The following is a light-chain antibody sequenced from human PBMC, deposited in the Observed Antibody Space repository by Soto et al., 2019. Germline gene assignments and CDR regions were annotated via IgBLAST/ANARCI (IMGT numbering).Light chain of an antibody. CDR1: SSDVGGYNY. V-gene: IGLV2-14*01. CDR2: EVS. Sequence: QSALTQPASVSGSPGQSITISCTGTSSDVGGYNYVSWYQQHPGKAPKLMIYEVSNRPSGVSNRFSGSKSGNTASLTISGLQAEDEADYYCSSHTSSNTLVVFGTGTKVTVL. CDR3: SSHTSSNTLVV. J-gene: IGLJ1*01.